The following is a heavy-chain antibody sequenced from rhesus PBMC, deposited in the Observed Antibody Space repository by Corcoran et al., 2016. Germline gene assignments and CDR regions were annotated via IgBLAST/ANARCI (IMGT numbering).Heavy chain of an antibody. CDR1: GGSISGYS. V-gene: IGHV4-73*01. J-gene: IGHJ4*01. CDR2: IDGNRAST. D-gene: IGHD3-3*01. CDR3: TRHNIWTGYSPRFDY. Sequence: QVKLQQWGEGLVKPSETLSLTCAVYGGSISGYSWSWTRQPPGKGLEWIGNIDGNRASTNYNPSLKNRVTISKDTSKNQFSLKLSSVTAADTAIYYCTRHNIWTGYSPRFDYWGQGVLVTVSS.